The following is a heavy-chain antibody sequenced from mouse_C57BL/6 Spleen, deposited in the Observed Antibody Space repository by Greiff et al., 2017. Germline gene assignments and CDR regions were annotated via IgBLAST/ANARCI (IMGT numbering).Heavy chain of an antibody. CDR1: GFNIKDDY. Sequence: VQLQQSGAELVRPGASVKLSCTASGFNIKDDYMPWVQQRPEQGLEWIGWIDPGNGDTEYASNFQGKATITADTSSNTAYLQLSTLTSEDTAVYCCSCYSTINVFAYWGQGTLVTVSA. CDR2: IDPGNGDT. D-gene: IGHD2-5*01. J-gene: IGHJ3*01. CDR3: SCYSTINVFAY. V-gene: IGHV14-4*01.